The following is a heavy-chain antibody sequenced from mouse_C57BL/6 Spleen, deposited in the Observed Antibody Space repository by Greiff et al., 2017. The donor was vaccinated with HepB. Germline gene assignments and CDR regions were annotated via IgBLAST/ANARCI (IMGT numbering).Heavy chain of an antibody. CDR2: IHPNSGST. V-gene: IGHV1-64*01. D-gene: IGHD1-1*01. J-gene: IGHJ2*01. CDR1: GYTFTSYW. Sequence: VQLQQPGAELVKPGASVKLSCKASGYTFTSYWMHWVKQRPGQGLEWIGMIHPNSGSTNYNEKFKSKATLTVDKSSSTAYMQLSSLTSEDSAVYYCARLTTVVDGGYWGQGTTLTVSS. CDR3: ARLTTVVDGGY.